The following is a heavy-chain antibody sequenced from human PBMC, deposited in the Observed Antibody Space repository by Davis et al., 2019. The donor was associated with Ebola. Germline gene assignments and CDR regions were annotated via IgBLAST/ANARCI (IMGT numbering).Heavy chain of an antibody. CDR3: ARTGGQLLWFGKGRPGNY. V-gene: IGHV4-34*01. Sequence: SETLSLTCAVYGGSFSGYYWSWIRQPPGKGLEWIGEINHSGSTNYNPSLKSRVTISVDTSKNQFSLKLSSVTAADTAVYYCARTGGQLLWFGKGRPGNYWGQGTLVTVSS. CDR2: INHSGST. CDR1: GGSFSGYY. D-gene: IGHD3-10*01. J-gene: IGHJ4*02.